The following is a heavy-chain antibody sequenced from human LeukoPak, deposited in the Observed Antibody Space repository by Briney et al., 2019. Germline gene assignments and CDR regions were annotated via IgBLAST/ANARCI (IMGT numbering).Heavy chain of an antibody. D-gene: IGHD3-10*01. J-gene: IGHJ4*02. CDR1: GGSISSYY. V-gene: IGHV4-4*07. CDR3: ARDRKGSNAVDY. CDR2: IYISGSP. Sequence: SETLSLTCTVSGGSISSYYWSWIRQPAGKGLEWIGRIYISGSPKYNASLKSRVTMSIDTSKNELSLKLSSVTAADTAVYFCARDRKGSNAVDYWGQGTLVTVSS.